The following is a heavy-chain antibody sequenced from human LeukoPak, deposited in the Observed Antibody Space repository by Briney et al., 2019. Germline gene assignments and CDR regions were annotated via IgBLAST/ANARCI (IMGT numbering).Heavy chain of an antibody. CDR2: IKSKTDGGTT. CDR1: GFTFSNAW. D-gene: IGHD3-22*01. CDR3: TAAAMVSDSSGYYYNHFDY. V-gene: IGHV3-15*01. J-gene: IGHJ4*02. Sequence: GGSLRLSCAASGFTFSNAWMSWVRQAPGKGLEWVGRIKSKTDGGTTDYAAPVKGRFTISRDDSKNTLYLQMNSLKTEDTAVYYCTAAAMVSDSSGYYYNHFDYWGQGTLVTVSS.